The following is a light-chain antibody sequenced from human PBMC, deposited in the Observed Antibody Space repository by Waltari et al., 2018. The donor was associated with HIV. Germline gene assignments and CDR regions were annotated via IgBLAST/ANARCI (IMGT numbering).Light chain of an antibody. Sequence: QYILTQPPSVSAAPGQKVTISCSGDNSNLGNNFVSWYQQVPGRAPRLLIYDNEKRPAGIPDRFSASKAGVSATLGIAGLQIVDEADYYCGTWDSSLSLYVFGPGTTVAVL. J-gene: IGLJ1*01. CDR1: NSNLGNNF. CDR3: GTWDSSLSLYV. V-gene: IGLV1-51*01. CDR2: DNE.